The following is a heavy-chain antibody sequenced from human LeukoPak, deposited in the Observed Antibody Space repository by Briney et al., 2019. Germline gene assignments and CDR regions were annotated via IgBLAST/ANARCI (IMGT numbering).Heavy chain of an antibody. CDR1: RGSISGYS. Sequence: SETESLTCTVSRGSISGYSWSWIRQSPGGGLEWIGYIYYSGDTAYNPSLRSRVTMSVDTSKNQFSLQLRSMTTADTAVYYCVRGPYGASISKWFDPWGQGTQVIVSP. CDR2: IYYSGDT. V-gene: IGHV4-59*01. D-gene: IGHD4/OR15-4a*01. J-gene: IGHJ5*02. CDR3: VRGPYGASISKWFDP.